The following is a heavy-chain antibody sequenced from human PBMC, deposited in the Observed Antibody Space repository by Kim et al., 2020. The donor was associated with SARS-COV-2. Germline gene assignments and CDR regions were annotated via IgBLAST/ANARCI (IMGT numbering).Heavy chain of an antibody. V-gene: IGHV3-74*01. Sequence: NTNYADSVKGRFTISRDNVRDTLYLQMNSLTADDTAIYYFARGRGLPDLWGPGTLVTVSS. CDR3: ARGRGLPDL. J-gene: IGHJ5*02. CDR2: NT.